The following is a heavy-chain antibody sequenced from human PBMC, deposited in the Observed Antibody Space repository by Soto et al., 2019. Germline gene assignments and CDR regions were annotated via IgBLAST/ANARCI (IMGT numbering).Heavy chain of an antibody. J-gene: IGHJ3*02. CDR2: INSDGSST. CDR1: GFTFSSYW. Sequence: EVQLVESGGGLVQPGGSLRLSCAASGFTFSSYWMHWVRQAPGKGLVWVSRINSDGSSTSYADSVKGRFTISRDNAKNTLYLQMNSLRAEDTAVYYCAKEKYYYDSSGYYSDAFDIWGQGTMVTVSS. D-gene: IGHD3-22*01. CDR3: AKEKYYYDSSGYYSDAFDI. V-gene: IGHV3-74*01.